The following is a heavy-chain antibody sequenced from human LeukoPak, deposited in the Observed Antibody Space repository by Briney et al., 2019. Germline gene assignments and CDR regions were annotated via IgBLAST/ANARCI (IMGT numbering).Heavy chain of an antibody. CDR1: GFTFSSYG. CDR2: ISYDGSNK. Sequence: GGSLRLSCAASGFTFSSYGMHWVRQAPGKGLEWVAVISYDGSNKYYADSVKGRFTISRDNSKNTLYLQMNSLRAEDTAVYYCARGLREGNLSVPTINYYYYGMDVWGQGTTVTVSS. CDR3: ARGLREGNLSVPTINYYYYGMDV. J-gene: IGHJ6*02. D-gene: IGHD5-12*01. V-gene: IGHV3-30*03.